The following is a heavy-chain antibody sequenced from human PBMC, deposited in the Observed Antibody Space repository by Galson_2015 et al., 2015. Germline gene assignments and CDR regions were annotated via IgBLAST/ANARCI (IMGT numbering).Heavy chain of an antibody. V-gene: IGHV3-11*01. CDR2: ISTSGSTI. J-gene: IGHJ1*01. CDR3: ATDNGYFQR. Sequence: SLRLSCAASGFTFSNYYMSWVRQAPGEGLEWVSDISTSGSTISYADSVKGRFTISRDNAKNSLYLQMSGLRAEDTAVYYCATDNGYFQRWGQGTLVTVSS. CDR1: GFTFSNYY.